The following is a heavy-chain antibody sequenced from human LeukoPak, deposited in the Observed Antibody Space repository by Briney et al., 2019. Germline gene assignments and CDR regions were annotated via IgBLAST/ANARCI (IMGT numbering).Heavy chain of an antibody. Sequence: GASVKVSCKASGGTFSSYAISWVRQAPGQGLEWMGRIIPILGIANYAQKLQGRVTITADKSTSTAYMELSSLRSEDTAVYYCARDFPSPSSGHPPGYFDYWGQGTLVTVSS. CDR2: IIPILGIA. J-gene: IGHJ4*02. V-gene: IGHV1-69*04. CDR1: GGTFSSYA. D-gene: IGHD6-19*01. CDR3: ARDFPSPSSGHPPGYFDY.